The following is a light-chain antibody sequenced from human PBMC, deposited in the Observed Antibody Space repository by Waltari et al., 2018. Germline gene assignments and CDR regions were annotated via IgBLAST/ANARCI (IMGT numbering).Light chain of an antibody. CDR3: ASWTDSDTLKLL. Sequence: QSALTQPASVSGSPGQSITISCTGSDVGGSNYVSWYQQHPGKAPQFMIYDVTDRPSGVSNRFSGSKSGDTASLTISGLQAEDEADYYCASWTDSDTLKLLFGGGTKLTVL. CDR1: SDVGGSNY. CDR2: DVT. J-gene: IGLJ2*01. V-gene: IGLV2-14*03.